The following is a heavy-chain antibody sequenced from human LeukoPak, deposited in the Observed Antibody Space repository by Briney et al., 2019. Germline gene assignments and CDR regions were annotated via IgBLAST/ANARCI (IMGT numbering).Heavy chain of an antibody. CDR3: AKAPTRFLEWLSAFDY. CDR1: GFTFSSYA. CDR2: ISGSGGST. J-gene: IGHJ4*02. V-gene: IGHV3-23*01. D-gene: IGHD3-3*01. Sequence: GGSLRLSCAASGFTFSSYAMSWVRQAPGKGLEWVSAISGSGGSTYYADSVKGRFTISRDNSKNTLYLQMNSLRAEDTAVYYCAKAPTRFLEWLSAFDYWGQGTLVTVSS.